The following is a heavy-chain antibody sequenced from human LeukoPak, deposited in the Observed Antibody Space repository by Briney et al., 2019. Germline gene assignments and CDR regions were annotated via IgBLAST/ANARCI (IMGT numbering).Heavy chain of an antibody. V-gene: IGHV3-30*04. CDR3: ARDQDP. J-gene: IGHJ5*02. Sequence: GGSLRLSCAASGFTFSSYAMHWVRQAPGKGLEWVAVISYDGSNKYYADSVKGRSTISRDNSKNTLYLQMNSLRAEDTAVYYCARDQDPWGQGTLVNVSS. CDR1: GFTFSSYA. CDR2: ISYDGSNK.